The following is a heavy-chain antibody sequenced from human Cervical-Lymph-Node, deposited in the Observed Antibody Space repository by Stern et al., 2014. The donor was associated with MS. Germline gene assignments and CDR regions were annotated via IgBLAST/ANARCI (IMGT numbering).Heavy chain of an antibody. CDR1: GYSFTSYW. D-gene: IGHD2-8*01. Sequence: EVQLVESGAEVRKPGESLKISCKASGYSFTSYWIGWVRQMPGKGLEWMGIIYPGDSDTRYMPSFQGQVTISADKSITTAYLQWSSLKASDTAMYYCAKLGYCTNGICYTIEYWGQGTLVTVSS. V-gene: IGHV5-51*03. CDR3: AKLGYCTNGICYTIEY. CDR2: IYPGDSDT. J-gene: IGHJ4*02.